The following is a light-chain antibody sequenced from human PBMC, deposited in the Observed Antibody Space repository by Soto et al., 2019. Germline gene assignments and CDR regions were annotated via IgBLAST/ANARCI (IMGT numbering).Light chain of an antibody. CDR1: SSDVGGYDY. CDR2: EVN. V-gene: IGLV2-8*01. CDR3: SSYAASGAL. Sequence: QSALTQPPSASGPPGQSVTISCTGTSSDVGGYDYVSWYQHHAGKAPKLIIYEVNKRPSGVPDRFSGSRSGNTASLTVSGLHTEDEADYYCSSYAASGALFGGGTKLTVL. J-gene: IGLJ2*01.